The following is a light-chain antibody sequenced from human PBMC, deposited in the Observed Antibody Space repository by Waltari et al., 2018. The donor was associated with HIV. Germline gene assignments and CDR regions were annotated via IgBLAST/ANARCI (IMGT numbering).Light chain of an antibody. CDR1: SGYKNYR. CDR3: GVDHGTGSNFVYV. CDR2: VGPGGIVG. Sequence: QPMLTQPPSASASLGASVTLTCTLSSGYKNYRMDWYQQRPGKGPRFVMRVGPGGIVGSNGDGIPDRFSARGSGLNRYLTIKNIQEEDESDYHCGVDHGTGSNFVYVFGPGTTVTVL. J-gene: IGLJ1*01. V-gene: IGLV9-49*02.